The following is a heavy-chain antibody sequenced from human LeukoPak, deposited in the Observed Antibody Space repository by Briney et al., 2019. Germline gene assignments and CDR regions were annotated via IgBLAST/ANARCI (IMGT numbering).Heavy chain of an antibody. CDR2: IYYSGST. CDR1: GGSVSSGSYY. J-gene: IGHJ5*02. D-gene: IGHD2-15*01. Sequence: SETLSLTCTVSGGSVSSGSYYWSWIRQPPGKGLEWIGYIYYSGSTYYNPSLKSRVTISVDTSKNQFSLKLSSVTAADTAVYYCARGYCSGGSCYSGGDWFDPWGQGTLVTVSS. V-gene: IGHV4-61*01. CDR3: ARGYCSGGSCYSGGDWFDP.